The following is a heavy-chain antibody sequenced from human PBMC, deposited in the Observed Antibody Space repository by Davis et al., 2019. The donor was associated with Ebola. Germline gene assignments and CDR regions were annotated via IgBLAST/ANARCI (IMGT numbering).Heavy chain of an antibody. V-gene: IGHV3-23*01. D-gene: IGHD6-19*01. J-gene: IGHJ4*02. CDR1: GFTFSSYD. CDR2: ISGSGDTI. Sequence: GESLKISCAASGFTFSSYDMTWVRQVPGKGLEWVSGISGSGDTISYADSVKGRFTISRDNSKNTLYLQMNSLRAEDTAVYYCAKVGWLNYWGQGTPVTVSS. CDR3: AKVGWLNY.